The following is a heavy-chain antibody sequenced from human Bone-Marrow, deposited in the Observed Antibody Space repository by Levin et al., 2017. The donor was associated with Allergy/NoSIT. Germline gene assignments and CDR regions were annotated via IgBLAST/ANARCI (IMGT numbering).Heavy chain of an antibody. Sequence: VASVKVSCKASGYTFTGYYMHWVRQAPGQGLEWMGWINPNSGGTNYAQKFQGRVTMTRDTSISTAYMELSRLRSDDTAVYYCARDDYGDPNPLGWFDPWGQGTLVTVSS. CDR3: ARDDYGDPNPLGWFDP. CDR2: INPNSGGT. V-gene: IGHV1-2*02. J-gene: IGHJ5*02. CDR1: GYTFTGYY. D-gene: IGHD4-17*01.